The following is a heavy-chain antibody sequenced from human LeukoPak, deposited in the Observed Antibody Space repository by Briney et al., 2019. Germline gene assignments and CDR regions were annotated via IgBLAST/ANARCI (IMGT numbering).Heavy chain of an antibody. Sequence: ASVKVSCKSSGYTFTAYYIHWVRQAPGQGLEWMGWINPNTGDTKYAQNFQGRVTMTRDTSISTAYMELSSLRSDDTAVYYCARADGGWYSIDYWGQGTLVTVSS. D-gene: IGHD6-19*01. J-gene: IGHJ4*02. CDR3: ARADGGWYSIDY. CDR1: GYTFTAYY. CDR2: INPNTGDT. V-gene: IGHV1-2*02.